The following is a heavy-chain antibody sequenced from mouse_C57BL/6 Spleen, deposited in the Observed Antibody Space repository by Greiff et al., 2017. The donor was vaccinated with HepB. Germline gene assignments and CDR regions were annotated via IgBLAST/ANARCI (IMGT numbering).Heavy chain of an antibody. CDR3: ARGDYGSSYWYFDV. Sequence: QVQLQQSGAELARPGASVKLSCKASGYTFTSYGIIWVKQRTGQGLEWIGEIYPRSGNTYYNEKFKGKATLTADKSSSTAYMELRSLTSEDSAVYFCARGDYGSSYWYFDVWGTGTTVTVSS. CDR2: IYPRSGNT. J-gene: IGHJ1*03. CDR1: GYTFTSYG. D-gene: IGHD1-1*01. V-gene: IGHV1-81*01.